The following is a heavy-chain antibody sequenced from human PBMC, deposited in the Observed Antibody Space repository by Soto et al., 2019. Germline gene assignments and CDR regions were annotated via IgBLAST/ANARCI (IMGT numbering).Heavy chain of an antibody. D-gene: IGHD3-16*01. CDR1: GGLFSSFA. CDR2: IIPVFGTT. Sequence: QEQLVQSGPEVKEPGSSGKVSCKDSGGLFSSFAISWVRQAPGQGLEWLGGIIPVFGTTNYAEKFQDRVTITADESTNTAYMELSSLTSGDTAMYYCARGGGPYVWFNEFWGQGTLVTVSS. J-gene: IGHJ4*02. V-gene: IGHV1-69*13. CDR3: ARGGGPYVWFNEF.